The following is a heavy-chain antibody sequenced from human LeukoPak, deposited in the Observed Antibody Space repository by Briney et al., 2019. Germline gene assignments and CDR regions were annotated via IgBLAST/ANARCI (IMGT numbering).Heavy chain of an antibody. CDR2: INPNSGGT. Sequence: ASVKVSCKASGYTFTGYYMHWVRQAPGQGLEWMGWINPNSGGTNYAQKFQGRVTMTRDTSISTAYMELSRLRPDDTAVYYCAREGGIAARRARGVDYWGQGTLVTVSS. D-gene: IGHD6-6*01. V-gene: IGHV1-2*02. CDR1: GYTFTGYY. J-gene: IGHJ4*02. CDR3: AREGGIAARRARGVDY.